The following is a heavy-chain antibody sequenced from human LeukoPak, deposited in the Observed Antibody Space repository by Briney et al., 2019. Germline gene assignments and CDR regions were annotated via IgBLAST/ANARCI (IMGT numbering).Heavy chain of an antibody. J-gene: IGHJ4*02. V-gene: IGHV4-59*08. CDR1: GVPTRAYY. Sequence: SETLSLTCSVSGVPTRAYYWTWFRQPPGKGLEWIGYIYHTGSTNYNPSLKSRVTLSIDTSRSQFSLRLTSVTAADTAVYYCANYDGAPRSWGQGTLVTVSS. CDR2: IYHTGST. CDR3: ANYDGAPRS. D-gene: IGHD3-16*01.